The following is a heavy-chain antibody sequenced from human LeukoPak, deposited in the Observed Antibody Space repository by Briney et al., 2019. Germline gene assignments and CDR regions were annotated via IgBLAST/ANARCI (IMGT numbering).Heavy chain of an antibody. Sequence: GGSLRLSCAASGFTFSSYAMHWVRQAPGKGAEWVAVISYDGSNKYYADSVKGRFTISRDNSKNTLYLQMNSLRAEDTAVYYCARDHARGYSYGYPDYWGQGTLVTVSS. CDR3: ARDHARGYSYGYPDY. V-gene: IGHV3-30-3*01. CDR1: GFTFSSYA. D-gene: IGHD5-18*01. CDR2: ISYDGSNK. J-gene: IGHJ4*02.